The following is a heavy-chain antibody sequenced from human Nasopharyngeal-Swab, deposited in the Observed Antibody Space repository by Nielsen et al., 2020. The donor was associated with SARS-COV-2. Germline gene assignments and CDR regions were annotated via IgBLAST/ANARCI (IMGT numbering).Heavy chain of an antibody. CDR3: ARDVTMVRGAQYNWFDP. Sequence: SETLSLTCTVSGGSISSGSYYWSWIRQPAGKGLEWIGRIYTSGSTNYNPSLKSRVTISVDTSKNQFSLKLGSVTAADTAVYYCARDVTMVRGAQYNWFDPWGQGTLVTVSS. J-gene: IGHJ5*02. V-gene: IGHV4-61*02. CDR2: IYTSGST. CDR1: GGSISSGSYY. D-gene: IGHD3-10*01.